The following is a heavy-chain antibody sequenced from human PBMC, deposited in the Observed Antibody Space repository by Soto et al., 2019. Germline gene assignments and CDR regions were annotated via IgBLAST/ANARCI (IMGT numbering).Heavy chain of an antibody. CDR3: ARGGGGYVRPGYHYGLDV. CDR1: GASISSGDYY. J-gene: IGHJ6*02. Sequence: PSGTLSLTCTVSGASISSGDYYWSWIRQPPGKGLEWIGYIYYSGSTYYHPSLQSRVTISIDASKNQFSLKLRSVTAADTAMYYCARGGGGYVRPGYHYGLDVWGQGTKVTVSS. CDR2: IYYSGST. V-gene: IGHV4-30-4*01. D-gene: IGHD5-12*01.